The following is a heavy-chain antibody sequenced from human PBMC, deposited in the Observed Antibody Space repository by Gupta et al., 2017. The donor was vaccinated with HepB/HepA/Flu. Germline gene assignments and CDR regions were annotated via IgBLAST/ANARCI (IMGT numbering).Heavy chain of an antibody. J-gene: IGHJ5*02. Sequence: QVQLVQSGAEVTKPGSSVTVSCKASVGSFSSYAISWVRQAPGQGLDGMGGIIPIFGTANYAQKFQVRVTITADKSTSTAYMERSSLRSEDTAVYYCARDGGFDIVVVPAAIREHNLVDPWGQGTLVTVSS. CDR3: ARDGGFDIVVVPAAIREHNLVDP. CDR2: IIPIFGTA. CDR1: VGSFSSYA. V-gene: IGHV1-69*06. D-gene: IGHD2-2*02.